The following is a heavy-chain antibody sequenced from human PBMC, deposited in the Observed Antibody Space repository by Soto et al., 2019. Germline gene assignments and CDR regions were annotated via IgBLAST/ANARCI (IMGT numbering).Heavy chain of an antibody. J-gene: IGHJ4*02. CDR3: ARAGYYDSSGYIDY. CDR2: ISYVGSNQ. D-gene: IGHD3-22*01. V-gene: IGHV3-30-3*01. Sequence: QVQLVESGGGVVQPGRSLRLSCAASGFTFSSYAMHWVRQDPGKGLVWVAVISYVGSNQYYADSVKGRFTISRDNSKNSLYLQMNSLRAEDTAVYYFARAGYYDSSGYIDYWGQGTLVTVSS. CDR1: GFTFSSYA.